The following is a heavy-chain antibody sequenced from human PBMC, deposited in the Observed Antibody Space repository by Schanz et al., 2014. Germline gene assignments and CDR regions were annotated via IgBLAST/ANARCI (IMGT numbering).Heavy chain of an antibody. V-gene: IGHV3-21*01. CDR3: ARDGYRNGRPFDH. D-gene: IGHD5-18*01. CDR1: RLTFANED. J-gene: IGHJ4*02. Sequence: EVQLVESGGGLVKPGGSLILSCAASRLTFANEDIHWVRQAPGKGLEWVSVINSRNEVFSIDSVRGRFTIFRDTAENSVYLQMNSLRAEDTAVYYCARDGYRNGRPFDHWGQGTRVTVSA. CDR2: INSRNEV.